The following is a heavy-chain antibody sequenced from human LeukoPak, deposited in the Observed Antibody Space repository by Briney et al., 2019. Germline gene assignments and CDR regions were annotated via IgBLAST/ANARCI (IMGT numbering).Heavy chain of an antibody. Sequence: PGGSLRLSCAASGFTFSSYSMNWVRQAPGKGLEWVSSISSSSSYIYYADSVKGRFTISRDNAKNSLYLQMNSLRAEDTAVYYCATYSSSNGREFQYWGXGTLVTVSS. D-gene: IGHD2-2*01. CDR1: GFTFSSYS. J-gene: IGHJ1*01. CDR2: ISSSSSYI. CDR3: ATYSSSNGREFQY. V-gene: IGHV3-21*01.